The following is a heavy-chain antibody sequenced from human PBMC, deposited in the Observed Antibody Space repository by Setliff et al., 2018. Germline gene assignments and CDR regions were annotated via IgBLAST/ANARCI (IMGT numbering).Heavy chain of an antibody. Sequence: PGESLKISCKGSGYTFTQKWIGWVRQMPGKGLEWMGVIYPGDSDIRYSPSFQGQVTISADKSINTAYLQWSSLKASDTATYYCVRHIAGYADGHYTATYSYYYMDVWGQGTTVTVSS. CDR2: IYPGDSDI. D-gene: IGHD4-17*01. V-gene: IGHV5-51*01. CDR1: GYTFTQKW. J-gene: IGHJ6*03. CDR3: VRHIAGYADGHYTATYSYYYMDV.